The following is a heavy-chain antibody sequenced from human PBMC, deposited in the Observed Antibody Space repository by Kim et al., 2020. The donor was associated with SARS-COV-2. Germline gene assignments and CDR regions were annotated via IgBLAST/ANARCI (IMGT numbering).Heavy chain of an antibody. D-gene: IGHD2-15*01. CDR2: IKEDGSEK. Sequence: GGSLRLSCVVSGFSFSTNWMSWVRQAPGKGLEWVAKIKEDGSEKYYVNSVEGRFTISRDNAKNSLYPQMNSLSADDTAVYYCARDRKYSLDYWGQGTLVTVSS. CDR1: GFSFSTNW. J-gene: IGHJ4*02. CDR3: ARDRKYSLDY. V-gene: IGHV3-7*01.